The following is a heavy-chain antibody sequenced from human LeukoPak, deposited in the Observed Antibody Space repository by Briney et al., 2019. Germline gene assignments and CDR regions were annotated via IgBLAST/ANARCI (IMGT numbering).Heavy chain of an antibody. V-gene: IGHV3-21*06. CDR2: ITSGGGYT. CDR3: ARGHCDVLTSSYKWTPDY. D-gene: IGHD3-9*01. CDR1: GFTFSTYN. J-gene: IGHJ4*02. Sequence: GGSLRPSCAASGFTFSTYNMNWVRQAPGKGLEWVSSITSGGGYTYYADSVKGRFTTSRDNAKNSLSLRLDSLRAEDTAVYYCARGHCDVLTSSYKWTPDYWGQGTLVTVSS.